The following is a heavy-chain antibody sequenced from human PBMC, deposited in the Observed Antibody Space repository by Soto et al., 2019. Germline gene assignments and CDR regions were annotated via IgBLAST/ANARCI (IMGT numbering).Heavy chain of an antibody. D-gene: IGHD3-10*01. Sequence: PSETLSLTCTVSGGSISSYYWSWIRQPPGKGLEWIGYIYYGGSTNYNPSLKSRVTISVDTSKNQFSLKLSSVTAADTAVYYCARGMGSGSYYNEYYYYYMDVWGKGTTVTVSS. J-gene: IGHJ6*03. CDR1: GGSISSYY. CDR3: ARGMGSGSYYNEYYYYYMDV. V-gene: IGHV4-59*01. CDR2: IYYGGST.